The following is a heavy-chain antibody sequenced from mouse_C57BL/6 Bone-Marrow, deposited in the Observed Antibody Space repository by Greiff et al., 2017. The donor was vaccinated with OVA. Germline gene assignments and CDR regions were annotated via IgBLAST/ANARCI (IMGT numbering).Heavy chain of an antibody. CDR2: INPNNGGT. D-gene: IGHD2-4*01. CDR3: ARSIYYDYASAWFAY. J-gene: IGHJ3*01. Sequence: EVQLQQSGPELVKPGASVKIPCKASGYTFTDYNMDWVKQSHGKSLEWIGDINPNNGGTIYNQKFKGKATLTVDKSSSTAYMELRSLTSEDTAVYDCARSIYYDYASAWFAYWGQGTLVTVSA. V-gene: IGHV1-18*01. CDR1: GYTFTDYN.